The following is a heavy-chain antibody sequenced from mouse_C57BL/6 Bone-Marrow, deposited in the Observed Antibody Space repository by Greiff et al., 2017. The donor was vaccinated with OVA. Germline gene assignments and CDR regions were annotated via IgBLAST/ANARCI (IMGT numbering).Heavy chain of an antibody. J-gene: IGHJ3*01. CDR2: ISSGSSTI. CDR1: GFTFSDYG. V-gene: IGHV5-17*01. Sequence: EVNVVESGGGLVKPGGSLKLSCAASGFTFSDYGMHWVRQAPEKGLEWVAYISSGSSTIYYADTVKGRFTISRDNAKTTLFLQMTSLRSEDTAMYYCARPSWLHGGFAYWGQGTLVTVSA. D-gene: IGHD2-2*01. CDR3: ARPSWLHGGFAY.